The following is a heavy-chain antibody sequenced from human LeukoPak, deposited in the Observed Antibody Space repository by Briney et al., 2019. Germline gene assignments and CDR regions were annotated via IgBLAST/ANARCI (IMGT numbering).Heavy chain of an antibody. D-gene: IGHD1-1*01. CDR2: SIPILGIA. CDR1: GGTFSSYA. Sequence: GSSVKVSCKASGGTFSSYAISWVRQAPGQGLEWMGRSIPILGIANYAQKFQGRGTSTADKSTLTAYMELSRLRSEDTAVYYCARDVGSWNDAAYWGQGTLVTVSS. CDR3: ARDVGSWNDAAY. J-gene: IGHJ4*02. V-gene: IGHV1-69*04.